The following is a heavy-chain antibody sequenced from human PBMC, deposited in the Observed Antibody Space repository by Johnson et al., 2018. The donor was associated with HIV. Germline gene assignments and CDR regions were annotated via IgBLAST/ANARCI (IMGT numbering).Heavy chain of an antibody. Sequence: VQLVESGGGVVQPGRSLRLSCAASGFTFSNYAMSWVRQAPGKGLEWVSAISGSGGNTYYADSVKGQVTISRDNSKNTLYLQMKSLRAEDTAMYYCARDGTETGPDDAFDIWGQGTMVTVSS. V-gene: IGHV3-23*04. CDR1: GFTFSNYA. CDR2: ISGSGGNT. D-gene: IGHD1-1*01. J-gene: IGHJ3*02. CDR3: ARDGTETGPDDAFDI.